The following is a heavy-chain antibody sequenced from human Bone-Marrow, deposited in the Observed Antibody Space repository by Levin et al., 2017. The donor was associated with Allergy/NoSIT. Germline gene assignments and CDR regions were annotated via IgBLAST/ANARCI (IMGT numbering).Heavy chain of an antibody. V-gene: IGHV3-9*01. CDR3: ARMDSAMDV. J-gene: IGHJ6*02. CDR2: ISWNSITK. D-gene: IGHD3/OR15-3a*01. CDR1: GFKFDDYA. Sequence: GGSLRLSCAASGFKFDDYAMHWVRQIPGKGLEWVSGISWNSITKTYADSVKGRFTISRANAKNSLYLQMNSLRPEDTAFYYCARMDSAMDVWGQGTTVTVSS.